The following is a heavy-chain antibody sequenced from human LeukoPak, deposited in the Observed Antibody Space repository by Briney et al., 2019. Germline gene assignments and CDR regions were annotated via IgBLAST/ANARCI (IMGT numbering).Heavy chain of an antibody. CDR1: GYTFTSYD. V-gene: IGHV1-8*03. CDR3: AREGLIVEHYYYYYMDV. CDR2: MNPNSGNT. Sequence: ASVKVSCKASGYTFTSYDINWVRQATGQGLEWMGWMNPNSGNTGYAQKFQGRVTITRNTSISTAYMELSSLRSEDTAVYYCAREGLIVEHYYYYYMDVWGKGTTVTVSS. D-gene: IGHD1-26*01. J-gene: IGHJ6*03.